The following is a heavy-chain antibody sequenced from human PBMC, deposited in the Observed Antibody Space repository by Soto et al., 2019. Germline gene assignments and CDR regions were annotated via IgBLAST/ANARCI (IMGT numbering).Heavy chain of an antibody. CDR3: TTGPRGSGWNRGYYYYGMDV. CDR2: IKSKTDGGTT. Sequence: PGGSLRLSCAASGFTFYNAWMSWVRQAPGKGLECVGRIKSKTDGGTTDYAAPVKGRFTISRDDSRNTLYLQMNTLKTEDTGVYYCTTGPRGSGWNRGYYYYGMDVWGQGTTVTVSS. V-gene: IGHV3-15*01. D-gene: IGHD1-1*01. CDR1: GFTFYNAW. J-gene: IGHJ6*02.